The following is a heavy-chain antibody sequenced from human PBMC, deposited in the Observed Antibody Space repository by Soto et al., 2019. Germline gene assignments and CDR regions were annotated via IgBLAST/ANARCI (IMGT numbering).Heavy chain of an antibody. V-gene: IGHV3-48*01. Sequence: GGSLRLSCAASGFTCSSYSRNWVRQAPGKGLEWVSYISSSSSTIYYADSVKGRFTISRDNAKNSLYLQMNSLRAEDTAVYYCARDDSLPYYGDYGAIDYWGQGTLVTVSS. CDR2: ISSSSSTI. D-gene: IGHD4-17*01. CDR1: GFTCSSYS. CDR3: ARDDSLPYYGDYGAIDY. J-gene: IGHJ4*02.